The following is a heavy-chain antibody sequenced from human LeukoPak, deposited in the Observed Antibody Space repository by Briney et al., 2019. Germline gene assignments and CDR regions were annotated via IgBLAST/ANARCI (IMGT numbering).Heavy chain of an antibody. D-gene: IGHD4-11*01. CDR1: GFTFSSYW. CDR2: IKQDGSEK. J-gene: IGHJ4*02. CDR3: TRRMTTVTAYFDY. V-gene: IGHV3-7*01. Sequence: PGGSLRLSCAASGFTFSSYWMSWVRQAPGKGLEWVANIKQDGSEKYYVDSVKGRFTISRDNVKNSLYLQMNGLRAEDTAVYYCTRRMTTVTAYFDYWGQGTLVTVSS.